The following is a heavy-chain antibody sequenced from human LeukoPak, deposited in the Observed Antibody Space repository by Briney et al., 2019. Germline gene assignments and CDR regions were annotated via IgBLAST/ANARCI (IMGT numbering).Heavy chain of an antibody. Sequence: GGSLRLSCTASGFTFGDYVMSWVRQAPGKGLEWVGFIRSKGYGGTTEYAASVKGRVTISRDDSKSIAYLQMNSLKTEDTAVYYCNWWLLPLDYWGQGTLATVSS. J-gene: IGHJ4*02. CDR2: IRSKGYGGTT. V-gene: IGHV3-49*04. D-gene: IGHD2-15*01. CDR3: NWWLLPLDY. CDR1: GFTFGDYV.